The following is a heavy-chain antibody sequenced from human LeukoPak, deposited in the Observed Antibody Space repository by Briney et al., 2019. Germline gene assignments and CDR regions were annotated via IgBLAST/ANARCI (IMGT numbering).Heavy chain of an antibody. CDR1: GFTFSGYA. Sequence: GGSLRLSCAASGFTFSGYAMGWVRLAPGKGLEWVSGLTSGGSTYYADSVKGRFTISRDNSKNTLYLQMNSLRADDTAVYYCAKWVTDNCYFDFWGQGTLVTVSS. CDR3: AKWVTDNCYFDF. V-gene: IGHV3-23*01. CDR2: LTSGGST. J-gene: IGHJ4*02. D-gene: IGHD1-1*01.